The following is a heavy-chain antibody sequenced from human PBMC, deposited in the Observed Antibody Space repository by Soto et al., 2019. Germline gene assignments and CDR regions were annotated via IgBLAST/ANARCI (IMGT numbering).Heavy chain of an antibody. J-gene: IGHJ4*02. Sequence: ASVKVSCKASGYTFTSYGISWVRQAPGQGLEWMGWISAYNGNTNYAQKLQGRVTMTTDTSTSTAYMELRSLRSDDTAVYYCARDPFTMIVVVIGDPLEYWGEGNLVTVCS. CDR1: GYTFTSYG. CDR3: ARDPFTMIVVVIGDPLEY. V-gene: IGHV1-18*04. D-gene: IGHD3-22*01. CDR2: ISAYNGNT.